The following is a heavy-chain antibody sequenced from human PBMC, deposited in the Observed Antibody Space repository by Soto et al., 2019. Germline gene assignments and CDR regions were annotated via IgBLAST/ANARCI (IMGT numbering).Heavy chain of an antibody. J-gene: IGHJ6*02. CDR1: GFTFSSYG. CDR2: ISYDGSNK. D-gene: IGHD2-2*01. V-gene: IGHV3-30*18. CDR3: AKELGRVLVPAAMSVDYGMDV. Sequence: PGGSLRLSCAASGFTFSSYGMHWVRQAPGKGLEWVAVISYDGSNKYYADSVKGRFTISRDNSKNTLYLQMNSLRAEDTAVYYYAKELGRVLVPAAMSVDYGMDVWGQGTTVTVSS.